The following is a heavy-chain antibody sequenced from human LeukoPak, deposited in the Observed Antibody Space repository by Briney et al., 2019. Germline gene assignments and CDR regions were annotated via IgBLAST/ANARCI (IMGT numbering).Heavy chain of an antibody. Sequence: ASVKVSCKASGYTLTAYYIYWVRQAPGQGLEWMGRINPNSGGTDYAQNFQGRVTMTRDTSISTAYMELSRLRSDDTAVYYCARGYCSGGTCYLLEKWLDAWSQGTLVTVSS. J-gene: IGHJ5*02. CDR1: GYTLTAYY. CDR2: INPNSGGT. D-gene: IGHD2-15*01. V-gene: IGHV1-2*06. CDR3: ARGYCSGGTCYLLEKWLDA.